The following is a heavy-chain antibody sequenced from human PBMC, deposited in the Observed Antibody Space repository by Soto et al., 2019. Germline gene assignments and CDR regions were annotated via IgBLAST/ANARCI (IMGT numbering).Heavy chain of an antibody. Sequence: GESLKISCAGSGFVFSNAWINWVRHVPGMGLEWVGRIKSRALGGTTDFAAPVRGRFAITRDDSRNVAYMQMNSLHTEDTAVYYCTTDSYSSMVEVRFDYWGHGTLVTVSS. J-gene: IGHJ4*01. CDR1: GFVFSNAW. V-gene: IGHV3-15*07. CDR3: TTDSYSSMVEVRFDY. CDR2: IKSRALGGTT. D-gene: IGHD3-10*01.